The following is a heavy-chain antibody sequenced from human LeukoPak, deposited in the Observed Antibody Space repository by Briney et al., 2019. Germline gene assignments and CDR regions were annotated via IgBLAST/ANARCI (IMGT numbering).Heavy chain of an antibody. CDR2: INPKNAGT. J-gene: IGHJ4*02. CDR3: ARTLYVSAVPGGLDY. Sequence: ASVNVSCKASGYTFTGHYMHWVRQAPGQGLEWMGWINPKNAGTNFAQRFQGRVIMTRDTSSSTVYMELSRLRSDDTAFYYCARTLYVSAVPGGLDYWGQGTLITVSS. CDR1: GYTFTGHY. D-gene: IGHD3-10*02. V-gene: IGHV1-2*02.